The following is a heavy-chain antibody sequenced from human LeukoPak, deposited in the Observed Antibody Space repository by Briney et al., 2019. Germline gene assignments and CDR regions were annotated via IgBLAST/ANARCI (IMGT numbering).Heavy chain of an antibody. V-gene: IGHV1-8*01. D-gene: IGHD2-2*01. CDR1: GYTFTSYD. Sequence: GASVKVSCKASGYTFTSYDINWVRQATGQGLEWMGWMNPNSGNTGYAQKFQGRVTMTRNTSISTAYMELGSLRSEDTAVYYCATGYCSSTSCSTDAFDIWGQGTMVTVSS. CDR2: MNPNSGNT. J-gene: IGHJ3*02. CDR3: ATGYCSSTSCSTDAFDI.